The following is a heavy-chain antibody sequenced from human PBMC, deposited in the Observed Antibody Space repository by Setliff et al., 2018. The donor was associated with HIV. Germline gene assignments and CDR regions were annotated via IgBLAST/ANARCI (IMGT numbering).Heavy chain of an antibody. Sequence: SETLSLTCTVSGDSISSGGYYWSWIRQLPGKGLEWIGYIYYSGATYYNPSLKNRVTISLDTSKSQFSLKLTSVTAADTAMYYCAGGRYFRDIRDSRFDFWGQGMLVTVSS. V-gene: IGHV4-31*03. CDR2: IYYSGAT. J-gene: IGHJ4*02. CDR1: GDSISSGGYY. D-gene: IGHD3-9*01. CDR3: AGGRYFRDIRDSRFDF.